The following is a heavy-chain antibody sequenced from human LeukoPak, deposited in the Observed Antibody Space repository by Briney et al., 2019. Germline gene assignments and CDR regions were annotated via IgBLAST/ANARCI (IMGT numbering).Heavy chain of an antibody. CDR2: IYTSGST. CDR1: GGSISSGSYY. J-gene: IGHJ4*02. V-gene: IGHV4-61*02. Sequence: SETLSLTCTVSGGSISSGSYYWSWIRQPAGKGLEWIGRIYTSGSTNYNPSLKSRVTISVDTSKNQFSLKLSSVTAADTAVYYCARGNYYDSSGYSYWGQGTLVTVSS. CDR3: ARGNYYDSSGYSY. D-gene: IGHD3-22*01.